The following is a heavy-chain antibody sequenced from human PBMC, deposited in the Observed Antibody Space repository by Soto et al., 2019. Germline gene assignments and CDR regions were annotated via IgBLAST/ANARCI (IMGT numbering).Heavy chain of an antibody. CDR3: ARAPGRMMNALRYYYGLDV. V-gene: IGHV4-31*02. D-gene: IGHD2-8*01. J-gene: IGHJ6*02. CDR2: IYHRGGT. Sequence: QVQLQESGPGLVKPSETLSFTCNVSGGSISSGGYYWSRIRQLPGKGLEWIGYIYHRGGTYYNPALKRRITISVDTSKNQFSLKMTSVTAADTAVYFCARAPGRMMNALRYYYGLDVWGQGTTVTVSS. CDR1: GGSISSGGYY.